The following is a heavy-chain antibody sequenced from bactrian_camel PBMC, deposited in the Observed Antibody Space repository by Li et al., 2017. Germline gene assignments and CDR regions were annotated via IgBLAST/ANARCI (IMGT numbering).Heavy chain of an antibody. Sequence: HVQLVESGGGLVQPGGSLRLACAHSEFTFSFAVGWVRQAPGKGLEWVSSLLTGGGRTYYTDSVKGRFTISKDNTKSTLYLQMNSLKPEDTAVYYCVRDADVSNLFDDIGYWGQGTQVTVS. J-gene: IGHJ6*01. CDR2: LLTGGGRT. CDR1: EFTFSFA. V-gene: IGHV3S7*01. D-gene: IGHD6*01. CDR3: VRDADVSNLFDDIGY.